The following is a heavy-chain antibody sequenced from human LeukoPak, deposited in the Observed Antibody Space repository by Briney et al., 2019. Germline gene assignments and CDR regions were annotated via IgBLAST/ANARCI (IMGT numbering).Heavy chain of an antibody. CDR3: ARGGTEDYYYYYMDV. CDR2: INPNSGAT. V-gene: IGHV1-2*02. J-gene: IGHJ6*03. D-gene: IGHD1-1*01. Sequence: ASVKVSCKASGYTFTSYYMHWVRQAPGQGLEWMGWINPNSGATNYAQKFQGRVTMTRDTSISTAYMELSRLRSDDTAVYYCARGGTEDYYYYYMDVWGKGTTVTVSS. CDR1: GYTFTSYY.